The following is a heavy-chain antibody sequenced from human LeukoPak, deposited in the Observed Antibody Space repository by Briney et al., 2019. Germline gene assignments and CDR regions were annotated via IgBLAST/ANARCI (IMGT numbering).Heavy chain of an antibody. CDR2: IYYSGST. CDR1: GGSISSYY. D-gene: IGHD6-19*01. J-gene: IGHJ4*02. CDR3: ASAVFSSGWYYFDY. Sequence: SETLSLTCTVSGGSISSYYWSWIRQPPGKGLEWIGYIYYSGSTNYNPSLKSRVTISVDTSKNQFSLKLSSVTAADTAVYYCASAVFSSGWYYFDYWGQGTLVTVSS. V-gene: IGHV4-59*01.